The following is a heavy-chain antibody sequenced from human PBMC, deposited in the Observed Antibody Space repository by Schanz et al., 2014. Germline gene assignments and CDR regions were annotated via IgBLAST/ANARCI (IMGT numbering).Heavy chain of an antibody. CDR2: MNSKTGNT. D-gene: IGHD3-16*01. Sequence: QVQLVQSGAEVKKPGASVKVSCKASGYTFTSYDINWVRQATGQGLEWMGWMNSKTGNTGYAQRFQSRVSMARNTSISAAYLELSSLRAGDTGVYYCTKGRTFGRWGQGTLVTVSS. CDR1: GYTFTSYD. J-gene: IGHJ4*02. V-gene: IGHV1-8*02. CDR3: TKGRTFGR.